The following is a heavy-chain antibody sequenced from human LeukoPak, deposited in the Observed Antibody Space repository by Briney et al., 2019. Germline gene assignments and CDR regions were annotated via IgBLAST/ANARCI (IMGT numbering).Heavy chain of an antibody. CDR2: IYYSGST. J-gene: IGHJ4*02. V-gene: IGHV4-31*03. CDR3: ARGGGIVVQIPYYFDY. Sequence: SETLSLTCTVSGYSITSGYYWSWIRQHPGKGLEWIGYIYYSGSTYYNPSLKSRVTISVDTSKNQFSLKLSSVTAADTAVYYCARGGGIVVQIPYYFDYWGQGTLVTVSS. D-gene: IGHD3-22*01. CDR1: GYSITSGYY.